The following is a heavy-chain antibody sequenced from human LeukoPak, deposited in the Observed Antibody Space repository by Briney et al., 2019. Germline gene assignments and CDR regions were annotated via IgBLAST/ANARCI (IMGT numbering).Heavy chain of an antibody. CDR1: GGSISSGGYY. CDR2: IYYSGST. J-gene: IGHJ6*02. CDR3: ARGNYYHGMDV. V-gene: IGHV4-31*03. Sequence: PSETLSLTCTVSGGSISSGGYYWSWIRQHPGKGLEWIGYIYYSGSTYYNPSLESRVTISVDTSKNQFSLKVSSVTAADTAVYYCARGNYYHGMDVWGQGTTVTVSS.